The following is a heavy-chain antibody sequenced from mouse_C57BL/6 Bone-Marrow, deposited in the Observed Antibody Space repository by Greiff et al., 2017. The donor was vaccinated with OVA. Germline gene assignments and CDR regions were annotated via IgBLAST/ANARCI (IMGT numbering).Heavy chain of an antibody. V-gene: IGHV1-64*01. J-gene: IGHJ4*01. CDR2: IHPNSGST. CDR3: ARERLRRDRAMDY. D-gene: IGHD2-4*01. Sequence: QVQLQQPGAELVKPGASVKLSCKASGYTFTSYWMHWVKQRPGQGLEWIGMIHPNSGSTNYNEKFKSKATLTVDKSSSTAYMQLSSLTSEDSAVYYCARERLRRDRAMDYWGQGTSVTVSS. CDR1: GYTFTSYW.